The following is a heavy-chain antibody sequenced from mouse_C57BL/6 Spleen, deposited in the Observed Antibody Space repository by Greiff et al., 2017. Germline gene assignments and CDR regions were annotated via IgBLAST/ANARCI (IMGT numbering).Heavy chain of an antibody. Sequence: QVQLQQPGPELVRPGSSVKLSCKASGYSFTSYWLDWVKQRPGPGLEWIGNIYPSDSETHYNQKFKDKATLTVDKSSSPAYMQLSRLTSEDSAVYYCARFQLGFDYWGQGTTLTVSS. D-gene: IGHD4-1*02. CDR3: ARFQLGFDY. CDR1: GYSFTSYW. V-gene: IGHV1-61*01. CDR2: IYPSDSET. J-gene: IGHJ2*01.